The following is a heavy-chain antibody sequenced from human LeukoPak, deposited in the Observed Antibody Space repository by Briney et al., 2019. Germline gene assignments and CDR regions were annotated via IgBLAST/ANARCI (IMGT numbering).Heavy chain of an antibody. J-gene: IGHJ5*02. V-gene: IGHV4-39*01. CDR3: ALYYYDSSGYSNWFDP. Sequence: SETLSLTCAVSGGSISSSSYYWGWIRQPPGKGLEWIGNIYYGGSSYYNPSLKSRVTISVDTSKNQFSLKLSSVTAADTAVYYCALYYYDSSGYSNWFDPWGQGILVTVSS. CDR2: IYYGGSS. D-gene: IGHD3-22*01. CDR1: GGSISSSSYY.